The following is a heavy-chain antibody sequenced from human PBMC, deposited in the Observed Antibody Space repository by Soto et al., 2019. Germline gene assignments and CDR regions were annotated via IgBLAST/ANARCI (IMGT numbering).Heavy chain of an antibody. CDR3: ARADTIFGALDY. J-gene: IGHJ4*02. V-gene: IGHV1-18*01. Sequence: GASAKVCCXASGYTFTSYGISWVRQAPGQGLEWMGWISAYNGNTNYAQKLQGRVTMTTDTSTSTAYMELRSLRSDDTAVYYCARADTIFGALDYWGQGTLVTVSS. CDR2: ISAYNGNT. D-gene: IGHD3-3*01. CDR1: GYTFTSYG.